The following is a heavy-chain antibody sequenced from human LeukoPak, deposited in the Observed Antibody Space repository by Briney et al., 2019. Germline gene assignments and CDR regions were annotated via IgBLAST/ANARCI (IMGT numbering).Heavy chain of an antibody. CDR1: GGTFSSYA. J-gene: IGHJ3*02. CDR3: ATPALTGDAFDI. Sequence: VASVKVSCKASGGTFSSYAISWVRQAPGQGLEWMGGIIPIFGTANYAQKFQGRVTITTDESTSTAYMELSSLRSEDTAVYYCATPALTGDAFDIWGQGTMVTVSS. CDR2: IIPIFGTA. V-gene: IGHV1-69*05. D-gene: IGHD7-27*01.